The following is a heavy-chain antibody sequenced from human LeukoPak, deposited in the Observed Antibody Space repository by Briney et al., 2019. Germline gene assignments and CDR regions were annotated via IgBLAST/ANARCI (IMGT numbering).Heavy chain of an antibody. J-gene: IGHJ3*02. V-gene: IGHV3-30*02. D-gene: IGHD6-13*01. CDR1: GFTFSSYG. Sequence: PGGSLRLSCAASGFTFSSYGMHWVRQAPGKGLEWVAFIRYDGSIKYYADSVKGRFTISRDNSKRTLYLQMNSLRAEDTAVYYCAKVEEISSHYTGGSFDIWGQGTMVTVSS. CDR2: IRYDGSIK. CDR3: AKVEEISSHYTGGSFDI.